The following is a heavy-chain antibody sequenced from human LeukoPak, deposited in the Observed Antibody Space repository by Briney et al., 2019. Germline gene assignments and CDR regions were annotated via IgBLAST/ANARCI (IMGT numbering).Heavy chain of an antibody. CDR2: INSGGSGT. J-gene: IGHJ4*02. CDR3: ANRNPYYFEY. V-gene: IGHV3-74*01. Sequence: GGSLRLSCAASGFAFSSNWMHWVRQTPGKGLVWVSRINSGGSGTSYAASVEGRFAISRDNVKNTLYLQMDSLRAEDTAVYYCANRNPYYFEYWGQGTLVTVSS. D-gene: IGHD1-14*01. CDR1: GFAFSSNW.